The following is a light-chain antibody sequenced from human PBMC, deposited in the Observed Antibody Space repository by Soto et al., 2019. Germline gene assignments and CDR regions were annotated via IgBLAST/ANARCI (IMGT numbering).Light chain of an antibody. CDR2: KAS. Sequence: DIQLTQSPSTLSPSVGDRVTITCRASQSISSWLAWYQQRPGKAPKLLIYKASSLESGGPSRFSGSGSGTEFTLTISSLQPDDFATYYCQQYKSYPHPFRQGTKLEIK. CDR3: QQYKSYPHP. V-gene: IGKV1-5*03. CDR1: QSISSW. J-gene: IGKJ2*01.